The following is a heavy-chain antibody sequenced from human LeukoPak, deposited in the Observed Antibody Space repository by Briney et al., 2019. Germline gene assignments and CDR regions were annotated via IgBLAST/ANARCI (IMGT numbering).Heavy chain of an antibody. J-gene: IGHJ4*02. D-gene: IGHD5-18*01. CDR3: ARLDTAMAFDY. CDR2: IIPILGIA. CDR1: GGTFSSYA. V-gene: IGHV1-69*04. Sequence: GASVKVSCKASGGTFSSYAIRWVRQAPGQGLEWMGRIIPILGIANYAQKFQGRVTITADKSTSTAYMELSSLRSEDTAVYYCARLDTAMAFDYWGQRTLVTVSS.